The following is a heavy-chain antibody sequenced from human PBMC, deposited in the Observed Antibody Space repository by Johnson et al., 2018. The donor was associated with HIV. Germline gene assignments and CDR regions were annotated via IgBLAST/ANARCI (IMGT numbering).Heavy chain of an antibody. D-gene: IGHD6-19*01. J-gene: IGHJ3*02. CDR3: ASGWGIVVSDAFDI. V-gene: IGHV3-30*04. CDR1: GFTFSSYA. Sequence: QVQLVESGGGVVQPGRSLRLSCAASGFTFSSYAMHWVRQAPGKGLEWVCTYLIDSGKDRFNTSRDNAKNTLHLQMNSLRAEDTAVYYCASGWGIVVSDAFDIWGQGTMVTVSS. CDR2: LI.